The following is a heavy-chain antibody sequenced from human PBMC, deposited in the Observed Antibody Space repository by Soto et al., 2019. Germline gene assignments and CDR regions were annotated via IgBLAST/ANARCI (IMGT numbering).Heavy chain of an antibody. J-gene: IGHJ4*02. CDR1: GGSFSGYY. V-gene: IGHV4-34*01. CDR3: ARVDYDFWSGYYTGINFDY. CDR2: INHSGST. Sequence: LSLTCTVYGGSFSGYYWSWIRQPPGKGLEWIGEINHSGSTNYNPSLKSRVTISVDTSKNQFSLKLSSVTAADTAVYYCARVDYDFWSGYYTGINFDYWGQGTLVTVSS. D-gene: IGHD3-3*01.